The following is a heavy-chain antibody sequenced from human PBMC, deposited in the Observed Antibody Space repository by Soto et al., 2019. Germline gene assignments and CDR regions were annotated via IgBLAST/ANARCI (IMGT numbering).Heavy chain of an antibody. J-gene: IGHJ4*02. Sequence: TGGSLRLSCAASEFTFNNAWMSWVRQAPGKGLEWVGRIKRKADGGTTDYAAPVRGRFTITRDDSKNTLDLQMNSLKDEDTGVYYCTTVTFCGSTSCYSYWGQGTPVTVSS. CDR3: TTVTFCGSTSCYSY. CDR1: EFTFNNAW. V-gene: IGHV3-15*01. CDR2: IKRKADGGTT. D-gene: IGHD2-2*02.